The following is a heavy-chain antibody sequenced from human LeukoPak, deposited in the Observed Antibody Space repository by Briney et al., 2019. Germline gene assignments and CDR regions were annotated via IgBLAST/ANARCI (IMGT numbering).Heavy chain of an antibody. CDR3: ARDLRRWELLRYYYYGMDV. J-gene: IGHJ6*02. CDR1: GFTFSSYW. CDR2: IKQDGSEK. D-gene: IGHD1-26*01. Sequence: GGSLRLSCAASGFTFSSYWMSWVSQAPGKGLEWVANIKQDGSEKYYVDSVKGRFTISRDNAKNSLHLQMNSLRAEDTAVYYCARDLRRWELLRYYYYGMDVWGQGTTVTVSS. V-gene: IGHV3-7*01.